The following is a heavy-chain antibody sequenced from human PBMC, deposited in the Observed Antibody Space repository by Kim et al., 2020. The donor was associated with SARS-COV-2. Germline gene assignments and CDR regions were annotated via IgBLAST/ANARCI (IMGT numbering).Heavy chain of an antibody. D-gene: IGHD3-22*01. CDR3: ARDAHGRYYYDSSGLSP. Sequence: GGSLRLSCAASGFTFSSYAMHWVRQAPGKGLEWVAVISYDGSNKYYADSVKGRFTISRDNSKNTLYLQMNSLRAEDKAVYYCARDAHGRYYYDSSGLSPWGQGTLVTVSS. CDR2: ISYDGSNK. CDR1: GFTFSSYA. J-gene: IGHJ5*02. V-gene: IGHV3-30*04.